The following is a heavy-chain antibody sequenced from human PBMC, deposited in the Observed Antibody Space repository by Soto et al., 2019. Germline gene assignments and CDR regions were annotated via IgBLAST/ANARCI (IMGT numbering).Heavy chain of an antibody. V-gene: IGHV1-69*13. J-gene: IGHJ6*02. CDR1: GGTFSSYA. CDR3: ARDRDPRAIAAAGPQYYYYYGMDV. CDR2: IIPIFGTA. Sequence: SVKVSCKASGGTFSSYAISWVRQAPGQGLEWMGGIIPIFGTANYAQKFQGRVTITADESTSTAYMELSSLRSEDTAAYYCARDRDPRAIAAAGPQYYYYYGMDVWGQGTTVTVSS. D-gene: IGHD6-13*01.